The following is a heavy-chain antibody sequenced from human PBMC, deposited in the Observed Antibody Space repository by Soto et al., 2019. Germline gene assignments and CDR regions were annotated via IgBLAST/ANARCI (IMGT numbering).Heavy chain of an antibody. V-gene: IGHV4-34*01. J-gene: IGHJ3*02. CDR1: GGSFSGYY. CDR3: ARPGLGGAKWAFDI. D-gene: IGHD2-8*01. Sequence: PSETLSLTCAVYGGSFSGYYWSWIRQPPGKGLEGIGEINHSGSTNYNPSLKSRVTISVDTSKNQFSLKLSSVTAADTAVYYCARPGLGGAKWAFDIWGQGTMVTVSS. CDR2: INHSGST.